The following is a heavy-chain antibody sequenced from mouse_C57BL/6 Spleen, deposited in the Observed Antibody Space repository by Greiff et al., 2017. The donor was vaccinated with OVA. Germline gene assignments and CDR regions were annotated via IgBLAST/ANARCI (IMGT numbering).Heavy chain of an antibody. CDR1: GYSLTSGYY. Sequence: EESGPGLVKPSQSLSLTCSVTGYSLTSGYYWNWIRQFPGNKLEWLGYISYDGSNNYNPSLKNRISITRDTSKNQFFLKLNSVTTEDTATYYCASPVYYYGSSLSFAYWGQGTLVTVSA. V-gene: IGHV3-6*01. J-gene: IGHJ3*01. CDR2: ISYDGSN. CDR3: ASPVYYYGSSLSFAY. D-gene: IGHD1-1*01.